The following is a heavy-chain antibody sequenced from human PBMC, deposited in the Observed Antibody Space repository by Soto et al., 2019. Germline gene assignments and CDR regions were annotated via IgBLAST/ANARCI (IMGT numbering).Heavy chain of an antibody. CDR3: EREGGGDSYGTPLPDGMDG. Sequence: AETLSRTCAVYGGSFSGYYWSCIRQPPGKGLEWIGEINHSGSTNYNPSLKSRVTISVDTSKNQFSLKLSSVTAADTAVYYCEREGGGDSYGTPLPDGMDGGGQGTTVT. J-gene: IGHJ6*02. D-gene: IGHD5-18*01. V-gene: IGHV4-34*01. CDR2: INHSGST. CDR1: GGSFSGYY.